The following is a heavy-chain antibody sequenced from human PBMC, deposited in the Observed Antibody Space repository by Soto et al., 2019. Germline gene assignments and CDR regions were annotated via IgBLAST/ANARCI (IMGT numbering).Heavy chain of an antibody. Sequence: PGGSLRLSCAASGFTFSTYGMHWVRQAPGKGLEWVALVWFDGSDKYSSDSVKGRFTISRDNSKNTLYLQMNSLRAEDTAVYYCGRERHLPVLIASDAFDIWGQGTMVTVSS. V-gene: IGHV3-33*01. CDR1: GFTFSTYG. CDR3: GRERHLPVLIASDAFDI. CDR2: VWFDGSDK. J-gene: IGHJ3*02.